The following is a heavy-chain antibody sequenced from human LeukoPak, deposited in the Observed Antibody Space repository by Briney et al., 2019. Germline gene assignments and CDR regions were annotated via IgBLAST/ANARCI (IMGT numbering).Heavy chain of an antibody. J-gene: IGHJ4*02. D-gene: IGHD1-1*01. CDR3: ARDRNGVDY. V-gene: IGHV4-59*01. CDR1: GGSISSYY. CDR2: IYYSGST. Sequence: SGTLSLTCTVSGGSISSYYWSWIRQPPGKGLEWIGYIYYSGSTNYNPSLKSRVTISVDTSKNQFSLKLSSVTAADTAVYYCARDRNGVDYWGQGTLVTVSS.